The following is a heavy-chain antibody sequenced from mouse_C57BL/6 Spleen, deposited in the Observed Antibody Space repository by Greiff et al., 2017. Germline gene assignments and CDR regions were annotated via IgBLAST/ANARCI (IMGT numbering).Heavy chain of an antibody. CDR3: AKGVERVYAMDY. V-gene: IGHV2-5*01. CDR1: GFSFTSYG. CDR2: IWRGGST. Sequence: VKLLESGPGLVQPSQSLSITCTVSGFSFTSYGVHWVRQSPGKGLEWLGVIWRGGSTDYNAAFMSRLSITKDNSKSQVFFKMNSLQADDTAIYYCAKGVERVYAMDYWGQGTSVTVSS. J-gene: IGHJ4*01.